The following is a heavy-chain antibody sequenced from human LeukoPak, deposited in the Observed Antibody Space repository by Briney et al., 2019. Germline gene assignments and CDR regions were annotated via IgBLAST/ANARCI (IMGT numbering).Heavy chain of an antibody. CDR3: AREGVVAYDAFDI. J-gene: IGHJ3*02. CDR1: GYTFTSYY. CDR2: INPNSGGT. D-gene: IGHD3-22*01. V-gene: IGHV1-2*02. Sequence: GASVTVSCKASGYTFTSYYMHWVRQAPGQGLEWMGWINPNSGGTNYAQKFQGRVTMTRDTSINTAYMELSRLRSDDTAVYYCAREGVVAYDAFDIWGQGTMVTVSS.